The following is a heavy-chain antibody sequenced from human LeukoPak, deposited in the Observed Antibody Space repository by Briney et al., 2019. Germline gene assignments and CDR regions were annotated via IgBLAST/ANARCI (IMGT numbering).Heavy chain of an antibody. CDR2: ISAYNGNT. V-gene: IGHV1-18*01. CDR1: GYSVTSYC. Sequence: ASVKVSCKASGYSVTSYCISWVRQAPGQGLEWMGWISAYNGNTNYAQKLQGRVTMTTDTSTSTAYMELRSLRSDDTAVYYCARDIPDSSSWYNWFDPWGQGTLVTVSS. CDR3: ARDIPDSSSWYNWFDP. D-gene: IGHD6-13*01. J-gene: IGHJ5*02.